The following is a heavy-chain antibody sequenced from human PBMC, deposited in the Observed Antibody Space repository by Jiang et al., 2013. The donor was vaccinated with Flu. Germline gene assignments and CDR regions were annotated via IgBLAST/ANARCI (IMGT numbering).Heavy chain of an antibody. J-gene: IGHJ4*02. CDR2: TYYRSKWYS. CDR3: ARADREGLDY. V-gene: IGHV6-1*01. Sequence: RTYYRSKWYSDYAVSVKSRITINPDTSKNQFSLQLNSVTPEDTAVYYCARADREGLDYWGQGTLVTVSS.